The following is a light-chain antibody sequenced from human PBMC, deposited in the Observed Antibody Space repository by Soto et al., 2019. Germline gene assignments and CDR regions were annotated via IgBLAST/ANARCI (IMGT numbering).Light chain of an antibody. CDR1: QSVSYY. Sequence: EILMTQFSATLSLSPGERVTFSCRASQSVSYYLAWYQQKPGQAPRLLIYDASTRATGIPVRFSGSGSGTEFTLTISSLQSEDFGVYYCQQNKDWPGTFGQGTKVDIK. CDR2: DAS. CDR3: QQNKDWPGT. V-gene: IGKV3-15*01. J-gene: IGKJ1*01.